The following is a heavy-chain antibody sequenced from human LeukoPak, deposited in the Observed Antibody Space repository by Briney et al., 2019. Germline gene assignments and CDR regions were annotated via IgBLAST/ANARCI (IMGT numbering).Heavy chain of an antibody. CDR2: TNPNSGGT. CDR3: ARGRSCSGGSCYTPGDWFDP. V-gene: IGHV1-2*02. J-gene: IGHJ5*02. CDR1: GYTFTGYY. D-gene: IGHD2-15*01. Sequence: ASVKVSCKASGYTFTGYYMHWVRQAPGQGLEWMGWTNPNSGGTNYAQKFQGRVTMTRDTSISTAYMELSRLRSDDTAVYYCARGRSCSGGSCYTPGDWFDPWGQGTLVTVSS.